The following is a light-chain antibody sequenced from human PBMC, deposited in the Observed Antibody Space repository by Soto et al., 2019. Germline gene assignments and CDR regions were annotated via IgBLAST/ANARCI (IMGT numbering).Light chain of an antibody. CDR2: GAS. J-gene: IGKJ1*01. V-gene: IGKV3-20*01. Sequence: EIVLTQSPGTLSLSPGERATLSCRASQSVSSSHLAWYQQKPGQAPRLLIYGASSRATGIPDRFSGGGSGTDFTLTISRLEPEDFAVYYCQQYGSSLTWTFGQGTQVEIK. CDR1: QSVSSSH. CDR3: QQYGSSLTWT.